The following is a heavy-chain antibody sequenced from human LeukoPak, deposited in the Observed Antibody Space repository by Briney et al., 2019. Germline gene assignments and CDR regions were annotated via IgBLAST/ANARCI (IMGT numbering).Heavy chain of an antibody. D-gene: IGHD2-15*01. J-gene: IGHJ5*02. CDR3: ARDPRNVGLAP. V-gene: IGHV3-74*01. CDR1: GFSLSGYW. Sequence: GGSLRLSCAASGFSLSGYWMYWVRQAPGKGLMYISRNNGDGSTTNYADVVKGRFTMSRDNVKNTLYPQMNSLRVEDTAVYYCARDPRNVGLAPWGQGTLVTVSS. CDR2: NNGDGSTT.